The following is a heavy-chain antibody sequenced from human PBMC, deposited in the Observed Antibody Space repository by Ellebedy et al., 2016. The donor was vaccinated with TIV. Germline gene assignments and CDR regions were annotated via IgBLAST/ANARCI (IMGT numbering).Heavy chain of an antibody. CDR1: GFTFSAYW. V-gene: IGHV3-23*01. J-gene: IGHJ4*02. CDR2: ISGSGVST. D-gene: IGHD3-10*01. CDR3: AKDPNSYGSGSYYTA. Sequence: GESLKISCAASGFTFSAYWMHWVRQAPGKGLEWVSAISGSGVSTYYADSVKGRFTISGDNSNNTLYLQMNSLRAEDTAVYYCAKDPNSYGSGSYYTAWGQGTLVTVSS.